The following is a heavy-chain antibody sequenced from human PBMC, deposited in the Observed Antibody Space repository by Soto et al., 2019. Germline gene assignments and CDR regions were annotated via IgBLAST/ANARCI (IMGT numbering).Heavy chain of an antibody. Sequence: QVQLQESGPGLVKPSETLSLTCTVSGGSISSYYWSWIRQPPGKGLEWIGYIYFSGSTNYNPPLKSRVTISVDTSKNQFSLKLSSVTAADTAVYYCARRYWYSFDYWGQGTLVTVSS. CDR3: ARRYWYSFDY. D-gene: IGHD2-8*02. V-gene: IGHV4-59*08. J-gene: IGHJ4*02. CDR1: GGSISSYY. CDR2: IYFSGST.